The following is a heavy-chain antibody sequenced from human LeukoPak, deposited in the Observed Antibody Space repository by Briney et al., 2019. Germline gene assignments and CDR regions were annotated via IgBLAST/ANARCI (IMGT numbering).Heavy chain of an antibody. J-gene: IGHJ5*02. V-gene: IGHV4-34*01. CDR3: ARAYSSSWYFNWFDP. Sequence: SETLSLSRAVYGGSFSGYYWSWIRQPPGKGLEWIGEINHSGSTNYNPSLKSRVTISVDTSKNQFSLKLSSVTAADTAVYYCARAYSSSWYFNWFDPWGQGTLVTVSS. CDR2: INHSGST. CDR1: GGSFSGYY. D-gene: IGHD6-13*01.